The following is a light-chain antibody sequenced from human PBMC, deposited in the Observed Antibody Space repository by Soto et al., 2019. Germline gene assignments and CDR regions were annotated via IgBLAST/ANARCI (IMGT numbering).Light chain of an antibody. CDR1: QSVSSN. Sequence: EIVMTQSPATLSVSPGERATLSCRASQSVSSNLAWYQQKPGQAPRLRIYGASTRATGIPARFSGRGSGTEFTLTISSLQSEDFAVYYCQQYNNWPPGTFGQGTKLEIK. CDR2: GAS. V-gene: IGKV3-15*01. CDR3: QQYNNWPPGT. J-gene: IGKJ2*02.